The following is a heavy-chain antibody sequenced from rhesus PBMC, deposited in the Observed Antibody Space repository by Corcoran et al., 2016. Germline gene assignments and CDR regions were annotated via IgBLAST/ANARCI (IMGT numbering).Heavy chain of an antibody. V-gene: IGHV4S10*01. CDR2: LSGSSTST. J-gene: IGHJ4*01. CDR3: ARDIAAGARDY. D-gene: IGHD6-25*01. CDR1: GGSISDCYR. Sequence: QVQLQESGPGVVTPSETLSLTCAVSGGSISDCYRWSWIRPPPGKGLEWIGYLSGSSTSTNNNPSLKSRVTSSKDTSKNQFCVKLSSVTAADTAVYYWARDIAAGARDYWGQGVLVTVSS.